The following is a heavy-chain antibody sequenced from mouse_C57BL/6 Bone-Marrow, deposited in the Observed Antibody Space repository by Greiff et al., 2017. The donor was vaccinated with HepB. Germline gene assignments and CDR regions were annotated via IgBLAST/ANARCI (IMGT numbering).Heavy chain of an antibody. CDR2: IDPNSGGT. V-gene: IGHV1-72*01. D-gene: IGHD1-1*02. J-gene: IGHJ4*01. Sequence: QVQLQQSGAELVKPGASVKLSCKASGYTFTSYWMHWVKQRPGRGLEWIGRIDPNSGGTKYNEKFKSKATLTVDKPSSTAYMQLSSLTSEDSAVYYGASGGGRKYYYAMDYWGQGTSVTVSS. CDR1: GYTFTSYW. CDR3: ASGGGRKYYYAMDY.